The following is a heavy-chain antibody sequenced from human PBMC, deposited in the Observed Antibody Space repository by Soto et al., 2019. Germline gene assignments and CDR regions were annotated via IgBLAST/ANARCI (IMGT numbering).Heavy chain of an antibody. V-gene: IGHV1-18*01. D-gene: IGHD3-10*01. CDR3: ARSLHHHLITMVRGESFPFDP. CDR2: ISTDKGNT. Sequence: ASVKVSCKTSGYTFTSYGITWVRQAPGQGLEWMGWISTDKGNTKYAQKFQGRVTITADKSTSTAYMELSSLRSEDTAVYYCARSLHHHLITMVRGESFPFDPWGQGTLVTVSS. CDR1: GYTFTSYG. J-gene: IGHJ5*02.